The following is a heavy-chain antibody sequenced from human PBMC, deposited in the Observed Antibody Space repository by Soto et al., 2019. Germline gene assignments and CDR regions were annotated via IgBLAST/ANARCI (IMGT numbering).Heavy chain of an antibody. CDR1: GGSISSGCYY. CDR3: ASEKYQLLYPPYYYGMDV. Sequence: SETLSLTCPVSGGSISSGCYYWSWIRQHPGKGLEWIGYIYYSGSTYYNPSLKSRVTISVDTSKNQFSLKLSSVTAADTAVYYCASEKYQLLYPPYYYGMDVWGQGTTVTVSS. CDR2: IYYSGST. V-gene: IGHV4-31*03. D-gene: IGHD2-2*02. J-gene: IGHJ6*02.